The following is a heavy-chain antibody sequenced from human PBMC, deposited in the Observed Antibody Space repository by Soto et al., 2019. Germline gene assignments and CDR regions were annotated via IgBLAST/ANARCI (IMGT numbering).Heavy chain of an antibody. CDR1: GFTFSSYG. J-gene: IGHJ4*02. CDR3: ARDRLRLGELSPSGPQPLDY. CDR2: IWYDGSNK. V-gene: IGHV3-33*01. Sequence: QVQLVESGGGVVQPGRSLRLSCAASGFTFSSYGMHWVRQAPGKGLEWVAVIWYDGSNKYYADSVKGRFTISRDNSKNTLYLQMNSLRAEDTAVYYCARDRLRLGELSPSGPQPLDYWGQGTLVTVSS. D-gene: IGHD3-16*02.